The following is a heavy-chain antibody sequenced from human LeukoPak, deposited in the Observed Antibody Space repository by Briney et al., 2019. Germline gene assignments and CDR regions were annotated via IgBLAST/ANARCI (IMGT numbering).Heavy chain of an antibody. CDR1: GFSFRSYG. J-gene: IGHJ4*02. Sequence: GRSLILSCAVSGFSFRSYGMHWVRQAPGKGLEWVAYIKSDGSNKYQADSVKGRFTISRDNSKNTLYLQMNSLRPEDTAVYYCTKDRTASADDDDYWGQGSLVTVSS. V-gene: IGHV3-30*02. D-gene: IGHD1-1*01. CDR3: TKDRTASADDDDY. CDR2: IKSDGSNK.